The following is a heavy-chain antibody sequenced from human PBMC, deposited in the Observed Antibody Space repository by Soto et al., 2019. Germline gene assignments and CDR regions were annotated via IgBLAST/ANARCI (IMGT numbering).Heavy chain of an antibody. CDR3: ARHEGWTGPDQ. D-gene: IGHD2-8*02. J-gene: IGHJ5*02. CDR2: IFHDGNT. Sequence: SETLSLTCAFSVASIGSGGWWSWFRQPPGKGLEWIAEIFHDGNTNYSPSLKSRVTISVDKSQNQFSLNVYSVTAADTAVYYCARHEGWTGPDQWGQGTLVTVSS. V-gene: IGHV4-4*02. CDR1: VASIGSGGW.